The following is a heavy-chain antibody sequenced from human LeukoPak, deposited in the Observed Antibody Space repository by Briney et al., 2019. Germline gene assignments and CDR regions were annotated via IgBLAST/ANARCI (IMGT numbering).Heavy chain of an antibody. D-gene: IGHD6-13*01. CDR1: GFTFSSYA. CDR3: AKGDYSSSWYDQNFDY. J-gene: IGHJ4*02. Sequence: GGSLRLSCAASGFTFSSYAMSWVRQAPGKGLEWVSAISGSGGSTYYADSVKGRFTISRDNSKNTLYLQMNSLRAEDTAVYYCAKGDYSSSWYDQNFDYWGQGTLVTVSS. V-gene: IGHV3-23*01. CDR2: ISGSGGST.